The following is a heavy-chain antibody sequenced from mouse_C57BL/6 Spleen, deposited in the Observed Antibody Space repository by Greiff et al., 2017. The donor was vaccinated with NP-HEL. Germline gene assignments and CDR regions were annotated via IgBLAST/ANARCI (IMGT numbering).Heavy chain of an antibody. Sequence: DVKLVESGGGLVKPGGSLKLSCAASGFTFSSYAMSWVRQTPEKRLEWVATISDGGSYTYYPDNVKGRFTISRDNAKNNLYLQMSHLKSEDTAMYYCAREGYGSSSRFAYWGQGTLVTVSA. J-gene: IGHJ3*01. CDR2: ISDGGSYT. D-gene: IGHD1-1*01. CDR3: AREGYGSSSRFAY. CDR1: GFTFSSYA. V-gene: IGHV5-4*01.